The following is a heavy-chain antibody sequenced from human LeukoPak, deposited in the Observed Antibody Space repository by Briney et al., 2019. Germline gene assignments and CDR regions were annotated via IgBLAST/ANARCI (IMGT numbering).Heavy chain of an antibody. CDR1: GFTFSIYT. V-gene: IGHV3-21*01. CDR3: ARDLAWGGY. J-gene: IGHJ4*02. Sequence: GGFLRLSCVASGFTFSIYTMSWVRQAPGKGLEWVSSITSSSSSMYSADSVKGRLTISRDNAKNSLYLQMNSLRAEDTAVYYCARDLAWGGYWGQGTLVTVSS. D-gene: IGHD7-27*01. CDR2: ITSSSSSM.